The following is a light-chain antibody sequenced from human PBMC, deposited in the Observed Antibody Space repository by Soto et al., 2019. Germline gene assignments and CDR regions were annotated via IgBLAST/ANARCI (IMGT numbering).Light chain of an antibody. J-gene: IGLJ2*01. Sequence: QSVLTQPHSVSGSPGQSVTISCTGTSSDVGGYNYVSWYQQHPGKAPKLMIYDVSKRPSGVPDRFSGSKSGNTASLTISGLQAEDEADYYCCSYAGSYTSDVVFGGGTKLTVL. CDR3: CSYAGSYTSDVV. CDR2: DVS. V-gene: IGLV2-11*01. CDR1: SSDVGGYNY.